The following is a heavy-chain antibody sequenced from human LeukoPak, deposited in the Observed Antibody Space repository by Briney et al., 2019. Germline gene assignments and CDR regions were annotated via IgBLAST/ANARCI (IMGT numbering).Heavy chain of an antibody. V-gene: IGHV4-38-2*01. D-gene: IGHD2-15*01. CDR2: IYHSGST. J-gene: IGHJ4*02. CDR1: GYSISSGYY. CDR3: ARHGECSGGSCYSLVYFDY. Sequence: SETLSLTCAVSGYSISSGYYWGWIRQPPGKGLEWIGSIYHSGSTYYNPSLKSRVTISVDPSKNQFSLKQSSVTAADTAVYYCARHGECSGGSCYSLVYFDYWGQGTLVTVSS.